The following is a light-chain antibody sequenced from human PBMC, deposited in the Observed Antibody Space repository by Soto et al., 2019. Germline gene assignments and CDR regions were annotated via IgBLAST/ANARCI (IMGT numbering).Light chain of an antibody. J-gene: IGLJ3*02. Sequence: QSVLTQPPSASGTPGQRVTISCSGSSSNIGTNFVYWYQQLPGTAPKLLIFSNAQRPSGVPDRFSGSRSGTSASLAISGLRSDDEADYYCAAWDDSLSGLVFGGGTKLTVL. V-gene: IGLV1-47*02. CDR3: AAWDDSLSGLV. CDR1: SSNIGTNF. CDR2: SNA.